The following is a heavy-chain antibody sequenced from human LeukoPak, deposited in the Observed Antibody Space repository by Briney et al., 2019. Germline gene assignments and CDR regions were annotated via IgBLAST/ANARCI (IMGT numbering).Heavy chain of an antibody. V-gene: IGHV3-23*01. CDR1: GFTFSSHG. Sequence: WGTLRLSCVASGFTFSSHGMNWVRQAPGKGLEWVSGITSGTRTYYADSVKGRFAISRDNSKNTMYLQMNSLRAEDTAVYYCAKAFSSGWYYFDYWGQGTLVTVSS. J-gene: IGHJ4*02. D-gene: IGHD6-19*01. CDR2: ITSGTRT. CDR3: AKAFSSGWYYFDY.